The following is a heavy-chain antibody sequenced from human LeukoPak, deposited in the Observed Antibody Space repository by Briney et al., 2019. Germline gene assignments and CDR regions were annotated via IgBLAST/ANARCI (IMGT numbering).Heavy chain of an antibody. CDR2: IKPNGIEK. CDR3: ARDLDTYVLLIAYDTFDS. V-gene: IGHV3-7*01. D-gene: IGHD2-21*01. Sequence: GGSLRLSCEGSGFTFSNYWMTWVRQAPGKGLEGVANIKPNGIEKHYADSVEGRFTISRDNAKNSLYLQMNSLRAEDTAVYYCARDLDTYVLLIAYDTFDSWGQGTMVTVSS. J-gene: IGHJ3*02. CDR1: GFTFSNYW.